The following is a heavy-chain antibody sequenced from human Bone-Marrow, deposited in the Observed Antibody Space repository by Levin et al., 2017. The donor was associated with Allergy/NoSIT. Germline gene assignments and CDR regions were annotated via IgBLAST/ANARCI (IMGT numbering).Heavy chain of an antibody. CDR1: GFTFSDYY. V-gene: IGHV3-11*05. D-gene: IGHD3-9*01. J-gene: IGHJ4*01. CDR3: ARDILSGYYPVY. Sequence: PGGSLRLSCEASGFTFSDYYMSWIRQAPGKGPEWIAYISGTSDYINYADSVRGRFSISRDNDKKSLFLQMDSLRAEDTAVYYCARDILSGYYPVYWGHGTLVTVSS. CDR2: ISGTSDYI.